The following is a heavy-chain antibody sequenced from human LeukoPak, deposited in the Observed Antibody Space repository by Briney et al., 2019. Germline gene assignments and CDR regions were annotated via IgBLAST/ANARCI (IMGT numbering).Heavy chain of an antibody. CDR3: VHPTGEGWFYFPY. V-gene: IGHV3-23*01. D-gene: IGHD7-27*01. CDR1: GYTVTNFA. CDR2: IGGDADGT. J-gene: IGHJ4*02. Sequence: GGSLRLSCAASGYTVTNFAIAWVRQAPGKGLEWVAAIGGDADGTTYPDRVRGRFFLSRDSSKNTLYLQMNVLTVEDTAVYHCVHPTGEGWFYFPYWGQGTPVTVSS.